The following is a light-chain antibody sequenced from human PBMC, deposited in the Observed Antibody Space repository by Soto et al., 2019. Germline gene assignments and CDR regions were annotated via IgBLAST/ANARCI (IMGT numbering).Light chain of an antibody. CDR3: QQYDSYSWT. Sequence: DIQMTQSPSTLSASVGDRVTITCRASQSISSWLAWYQQKPGKAPKLLIYDASSLESGVPSRFSGSGSGTEFTLTISSLQTDDFASYYCQQYDSYSWTFGQGTKVDIX. J-gene: IGKJ1*01. CDR1: QSISSW. V-gene: IGKV1-5*01. CDR2: DAS.